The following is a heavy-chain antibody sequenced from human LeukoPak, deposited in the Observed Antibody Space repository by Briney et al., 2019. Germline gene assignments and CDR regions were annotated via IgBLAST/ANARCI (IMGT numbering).Heavy chain of an antibody. CDR2: ISSSGSTI. J-gene: IGHJ4*02. CDR1: GFTFSDYY. Sequence: PGGSLRLSCAASGFTFSDYYMSWIRQAPGEGLEWVSYISSSGSTIYYADSVKGRFTISRDNAKNSLYLQMNSLRAEDTAVYYCAREYYDSIWELDYFDYWGQGTLVTVSS. V-gene: IGHV3-11*04. D-gene: IGHD3-22*01. CDR3: AREYYDSIWELDYFDY.